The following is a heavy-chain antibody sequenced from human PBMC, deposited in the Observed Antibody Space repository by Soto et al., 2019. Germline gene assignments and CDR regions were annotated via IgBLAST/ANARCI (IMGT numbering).Heavy chain of an antibody. J-gene: IGHJ4*02. V-gene: IGHV4-39*01. CDR2: IYYSGST. D-gene: IGHD2-8*01. Sequence: QLQLQESGPGLVKPSETLSLTCTVSGGSISSSSYYWGWIRQHPGKGLEWIGSIYYSGSTYYNPSLKSRVTISVDTSKNQFSLKLSSVTAADTAVYYCASGVVRMVYAINYWGQGTLVTVSS. CDR1: GGSISSSSYY. CDR3: ASGVVRMVYAINY.